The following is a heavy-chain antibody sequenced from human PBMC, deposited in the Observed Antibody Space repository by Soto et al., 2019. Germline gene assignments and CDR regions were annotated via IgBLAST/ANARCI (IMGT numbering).Heavy chain of an antibody. CDR3: AKYFASGSYYHFDS. V-gene: IGHV3-23*01. CDR2: ISGDGRTT. J-gene: IGHJ4*02. Sequence: GGSLRLSCTASGFTFINYVMTWVRQAPGKGLEWVSSISGDGRTTFYADSVRGRFTISRDNSRNTVSLEVNSLRAEDTALYFCAKYFASGSYYHFDSWGQGTLVTVSS. CDR1: GFTFINYV. D-gene: IGHD3-10*01.